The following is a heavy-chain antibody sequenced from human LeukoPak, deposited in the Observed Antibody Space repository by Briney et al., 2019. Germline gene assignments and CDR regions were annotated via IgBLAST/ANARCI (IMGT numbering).Heavy chain of an antibody. J-gene: IGHJ4*02. V-gene: IGHV1-69*05. D-gene: IGHD5-12*01. Sequence: ASVKVSCKASGGTFSSYAISWVRQAPGQGLEWMGRIIPIFGTANYAQKFQGRVTITTDESTSTAYMELSSLRSEDAAVYYCAVRYGGYEGGDYWGQGTLVTVSS. CDR3: AVRYGGYEGGDY. CDR2: IIPIFGTA. CDR1: GGTFSSYA.